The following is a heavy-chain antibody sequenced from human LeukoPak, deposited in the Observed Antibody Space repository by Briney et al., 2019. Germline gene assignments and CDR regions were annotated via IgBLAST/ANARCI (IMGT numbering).Heavy chain of an antibody. Sequence: PGGSLRLSCAASGFTFSSYGMNWVRQAPGKGLEWVSSISSSSSYIYYADPVKGRFTISRDNAKNSLYLQMNSLRAEDTAVYYCARGYCSSTSCAFFDYWGQGTLVTVSS. D-gene: IGHD2-2*01. CDR3: ARGYCSSTSCAFFDY. V-gene: IGHV3-21*01. CDR2: ISSSSSYI. J-gene: IGHJ4*02. CDR1: GFTFSSYG.